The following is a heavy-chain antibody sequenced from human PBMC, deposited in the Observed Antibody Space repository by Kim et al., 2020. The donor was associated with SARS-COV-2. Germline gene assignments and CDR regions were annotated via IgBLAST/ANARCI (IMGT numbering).Heavy chain of an antibody. CDR1: GGSISSSSYY. CDR3: ASGRWFGELLYYYYYGMDV. Sequence: SETLSLTCTVSGGSISSSSYYWGWIRQPPGKGLEWIGSIYYSGSTYYNPSLKSRVTISVDTSKNQFSLKLSSVTAADTAVYYCASGRWFGELLYYYYYGMDVWGQGTTVTVSS. J-gene: IGHJ6*02. CDR2: IYYSGST. D-gene: IGHD3-10*01. V-gene: IGHV4-39*01.